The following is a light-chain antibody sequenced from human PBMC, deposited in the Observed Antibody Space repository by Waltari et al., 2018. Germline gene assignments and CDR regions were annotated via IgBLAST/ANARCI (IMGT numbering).Light chain of an antibody. Sequence: DVVMTKSPLSLPVTFGQPASISCRSSQGLVFSDGDTYLEWFHQRPGQSPRRLIHKVSNRQSGVPDRFSGSGSGTDFTLKISRVEAEDVGVYYCMQATHWPHTFGQGTKLEIK. J-gene: IGKJ2*01. CDR3: MQATHWPHT. CDR2: KVS. CDR1: QGLVFSDGDTY. V-gene: IGKV2-30*01.